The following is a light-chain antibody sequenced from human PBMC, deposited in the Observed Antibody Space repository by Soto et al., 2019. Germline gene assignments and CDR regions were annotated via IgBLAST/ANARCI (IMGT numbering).Light chain of an antibody. CDR2: DVS. J-gene: IGLJ3*02. V-gene: IGLV2-14*03. Sequence: QSALTQPASVSGSPGQSITISCAGTSSDVGGYNHVSWYQQHPGKAPKLMIYDVSNRPSGVSNRFSGSKSDNTASLTISGLQAEDEADYYCSSYTNSGTGVFGGGTKLTVL. CDR3: SSYTNSGTGV. CDR1: SSDVGGYNH.